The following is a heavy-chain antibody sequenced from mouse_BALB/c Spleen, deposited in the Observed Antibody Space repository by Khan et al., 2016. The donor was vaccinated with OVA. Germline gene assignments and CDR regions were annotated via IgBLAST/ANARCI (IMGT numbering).Heavy chain of an antibody. V-gene: IGHV14-3*02. CDR2: IDPANGDT. Sequence: VRLQQSGAELVKPGASVKLSCIASGFNINDTCLHWVKQRPEQGLEWIGRIDPANGDTKYDPKFQAKATITADTPSNIAYLQLSSLTSEDTAVYYCARSNSLWPMDYWGQGTSVTVSS. J-gene: IGHJ4*01. D-gene: IGHD1-1*01. CDR1: GFNINDTC. CDR3: ARSNSLWPMDY.